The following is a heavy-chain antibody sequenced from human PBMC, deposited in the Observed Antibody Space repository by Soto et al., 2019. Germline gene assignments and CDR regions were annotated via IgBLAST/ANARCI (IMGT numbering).Heavy chain of an antibody. CDR2: ISGSGDST. V-gene: IGHV3-23*01. J-gene: IGHJ4*02. D-gene: IGHD6-19*01. Sequence: EVQLLESGGGLVQPGGSLRLSCAASGFTFSSYAMNWVRQAPGKGLEWVSVISGSGDSTYYADSVKGRFTISRDNSKNTLYLHMNSLRAEDTAVYDCASRSSGWYFDYWGQGTLVTVSS. CDR3: ASRSSGWYFDY. CDR1: GFTFSSYA.